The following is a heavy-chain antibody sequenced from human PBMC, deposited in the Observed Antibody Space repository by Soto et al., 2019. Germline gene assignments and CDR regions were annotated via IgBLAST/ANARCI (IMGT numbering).Heavy chain of an antibody. J-gene: IGHJ5*02. Sequence: ASVKVSCKASGYTFTKFDINWVRQATGQGLEWMGWMNPNSGNTGYAQKFQGRVTMTRNTSITTDHMELSTLRSEETAVYYCVRGDYGDYSHWFDPWGQGTLVTVSS. D-gene: IGHD4-17*01. CDR1: GYTFTKFD. CDR2: MNPNSGNT. V-gene: IGHV1-8*01. CDR3: VRGDYGDYSHWFDP.